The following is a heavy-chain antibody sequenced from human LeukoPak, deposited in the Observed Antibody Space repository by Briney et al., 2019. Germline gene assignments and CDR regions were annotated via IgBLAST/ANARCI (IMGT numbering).Heavy chain of an antibody. D-gene: IGHD6-13*01. V-gene: IGHV1-69*05. CDR2: IIPIFGTA. CDR1: GYTFTTYG. Sequence: ASVKVSCKASGYTFTTYGISWVRQAPGQGLEWMGGIIPIFGTANYAQKFQGRVTITTDESTSTAYMELSSLRSEDTAVYYCARDLRFLEPKGRSSSWYKGYYYYMDVWGKGTTVTVSS. CDR3: ARDLRFLEPKGRSSSWYKGYYYYMDV. J-gene: IGHJ6*03.